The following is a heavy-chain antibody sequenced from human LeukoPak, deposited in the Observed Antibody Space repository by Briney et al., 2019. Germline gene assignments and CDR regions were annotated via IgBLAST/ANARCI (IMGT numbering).Heavy chain of an antibody. CDR3: AKEHDYVWGSYRPLNYFDY. Sequence: PGRSLRLSCAASGFTFSSYAMSWVRQAPGKGLEWVSAISGSGGSTYYADSVKGRFTISRDNSKNTLYLQMNSLRAEDTAVYYCAKEHDYVWGSYRPLNYFDYWGQGTLVTVSS. J-gene: IGHJ4*02. V-gene: IGHV3-23*01. CDR1: GFTFSSYA. CDR2: ISGSGGST. D-gene: IGHD3-16*02.